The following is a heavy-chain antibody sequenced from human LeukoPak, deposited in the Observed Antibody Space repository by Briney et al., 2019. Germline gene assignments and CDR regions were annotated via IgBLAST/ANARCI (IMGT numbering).Heavy chain of an antibody. V-gene: IGHV4-34*01. CDR3: GKTDIYFNPIDY. CDR1: GGSFSGYY. CDR2: INHSGST. Sequence: SETLPLTCPVYGGSFSGYYCSWLRQPPGKGLEWIGEINHSGSTNYNPSLKSRVTISVDTSKNQFSLKVSSVTAADTAIYYCGKTDIYFNPIDYWGPGSLVTVSS. D-gene: IGHD3-9*01. J-gene: IGHJ4*02.